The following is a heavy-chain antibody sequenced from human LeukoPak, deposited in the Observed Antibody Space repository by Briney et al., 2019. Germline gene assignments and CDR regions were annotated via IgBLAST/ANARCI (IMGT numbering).Heavy chain of an antibody. Sequence: SETLSLTCTVSGGSISSSSYYWGWIRQPAGKGLEWIGRIYTSGSTNYNPSLKSRVTMSVDTSKNQFSLRLSSVTAADTAVYYCARGRGGYYGSGSYYIPIGYYYYYYMDVWGKGTTVTVSS. V-gene: IGHV4-61*02. D-gene: IGHD3-10*01. J-gene: IGHJ6*03. CDR1: GGSISSSSYY. CDR3: ARGRGGYYGSGSYYIPIGYYYYYYMDV. CDR2: IYTSGST.